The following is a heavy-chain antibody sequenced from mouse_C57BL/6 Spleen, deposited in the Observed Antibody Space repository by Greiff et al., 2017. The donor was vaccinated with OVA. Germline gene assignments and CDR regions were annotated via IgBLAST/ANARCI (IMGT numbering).Heavy chain of an antibody. CDR1: GYTFTSYW. CDR2: IDPSDSET. J-gene: IGHJ2*01. CDR3: SRLGGTDYFDY. Sequence: QVHVKQPGAELVRPGSSVKLSCKASGYTFTSYWMHWVKQRPIQGLEWIGNIDPSDSETHYNQKFKDKATLTVDKSSSTAYMQLSSLTSEDSAVYYCSRLGGTDYFDYWGQGTTLTVSS. V-gene: IGHV1-52*01. D-gene: IGHD4-1*01.